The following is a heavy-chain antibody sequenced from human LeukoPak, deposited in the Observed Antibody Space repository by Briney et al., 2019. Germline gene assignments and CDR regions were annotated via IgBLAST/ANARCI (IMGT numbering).Heavy chain of an antibody. Sequence: GGSLGLSCAASGFMFSSYWMSWVRQAPGKGLEWVADIKEDGSEKSYVDSVKGRFTISRDNAKNSLYLQMNTLRAEDTAVYYCARDIGFDYWGQGILVTVSS. CDR1: GFMFSSYW. J-gene: IGHJ4*02. D-gene: IGHD1-26*01. CDR2: IKEDGSEK. CDR3: ARDIGFDY. V-gene: IGHV3-7*01.